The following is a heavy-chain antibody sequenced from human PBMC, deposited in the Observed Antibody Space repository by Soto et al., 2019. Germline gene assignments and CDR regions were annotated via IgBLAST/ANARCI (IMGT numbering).Heavy chain of an antibody. J-gene: IGHJ6*02. Sequence: SETLSLTCSVSGGSISSYYWSWIRQPPGKGLEWIGYIYYSGSTNYNPSLKSRVTISVDTSKNQFSLKLSSVTAADTAVYYCARGGYSYGVDYYYGMDVWGQGTTVTVSS. CDR3: ARGGYSYGVDYYYGMDV. D-gene: IGHD5-18*01. CDR2: IYYSGST. CDR1: GGSISSYY. V-gene: IGHV4-59*01.